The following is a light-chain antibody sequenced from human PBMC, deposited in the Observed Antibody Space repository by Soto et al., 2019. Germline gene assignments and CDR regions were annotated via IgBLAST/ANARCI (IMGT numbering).Light chain of an antibody. CDR3: QQYGSSPWT. Sequence: EIVLTQSPGTLSLAPGQGATLTCRASQSVTTNLAWYQQKPGLAPRLLIYDASRRATGIPDRFSGSGSGADFILSISRLEPEDFAVYYCQQYGSSPWTFGQGTKVDIK. V-gene: IGKV3D-20*01. CDR1: QSVTTN. CDR2: DAS. J-gene: IGKJ1*01.